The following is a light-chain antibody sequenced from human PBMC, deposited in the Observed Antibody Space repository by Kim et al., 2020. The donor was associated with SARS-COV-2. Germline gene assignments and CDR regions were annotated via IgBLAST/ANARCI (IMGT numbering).Light chain of an antibody. CDR1: SSNIGNNY. CDR3: GTWDSSLSAGGVV. Sequence: QLVLTQPPSVSAAPGQKVTISCSGSSSNIGNNYVSWYQQLPGTAPKLLIYDNNKRPSGIPDRFSGSKSGTSATLGITGLQTGDEANYYCGTWDSSLSAGGVVFGGGTQLTVL. J-gene: IGLJ2*01. V-gene: IGLV1-51*01. CDR2: DNN.